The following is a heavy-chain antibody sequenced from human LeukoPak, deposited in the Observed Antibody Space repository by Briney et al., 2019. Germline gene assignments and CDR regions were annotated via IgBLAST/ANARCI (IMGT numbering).Heavy chain of an antibody. CDR3: ARVLRAYYDSSGYYPPLVAFDI. Sequence: ASVTVSCKASGYTFTSYDINWVRQATGQGLEWMGWMNPNSGNTGYAQKFQGRVTMTRNTSISTAYMELSSLRSEDTAVYYCARVLRAYYDSSGYYPPLVAFDIWGQGTMVTVSS. D-gene: IGHD3-22*01. V-gene: IGHV1-8*01. CDR2: MNPNSGNT. CDR1: GYTFTSYD. J-gene: IGHJ3*02.